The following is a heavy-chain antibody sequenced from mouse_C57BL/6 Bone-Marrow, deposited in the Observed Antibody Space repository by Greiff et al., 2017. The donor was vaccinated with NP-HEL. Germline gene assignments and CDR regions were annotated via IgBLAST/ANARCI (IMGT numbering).Heavy chain of an antibody. V-gene: IGHV1-55*01. D-gene: IGHD1-1*01. CDR1: GYTFTSYW. Sequence: QVQLQQPGAELVKPGASVKMSCKASGYTFTSYWITWVKQRPGQGLEWLGDIYPGSGSTNYNEKFKSKATLTVDTSSSTAYMQLSSLTSEDSAVYYCARWHYGSSYGYFDVWGTGTTVTVSS. J-gene: IGHJ1*03. CDR3: ARWHYGSSYGYFDV. CDR2: IYPGSGST.